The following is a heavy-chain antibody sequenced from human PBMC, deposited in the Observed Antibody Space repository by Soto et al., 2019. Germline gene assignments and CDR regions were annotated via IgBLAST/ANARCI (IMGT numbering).Heavy chain of an antibody. Sequence: GGSLRLSCAASGFTFSSYAMSWVRQAPGKGLEWVSAISGSGGSTYYADSVKGRFTISRDNSKNTLYLQMNSLRADDTAVYYCAKLGDYYYGMDVWGQGTTVTVSS. D-gene: IGHD3-16*01. CDR3: AKLGDYYYGMDV. V-gene: IGHV3-23*01. CDR2: ISGSGGST. J-gene: IGHJ6*02. CDR1: GFTFSSYA.